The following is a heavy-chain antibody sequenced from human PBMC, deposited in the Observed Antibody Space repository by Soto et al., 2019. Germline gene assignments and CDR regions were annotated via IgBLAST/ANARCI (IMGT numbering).Heavy chain of an antibody. CDR3: ARQGYDFWSGYYNWFDP. Sequence: SETLSLTCTVSGGSISSSSYYWGWIRQPPGKGLEWIGSIYYSGSTYYNPSLKSRVTISVDTSKNQFSLKLSSVTAADTAVYYCARQGYDFWSGYYNWFDPWGQGTLVTV. CDR1: GGSISSSSYY. CDR2: IYYSGST. J-gene: IGHJ5*02. V-gene: IGHV4-39*01. D-gene: IGHD3-3*01.